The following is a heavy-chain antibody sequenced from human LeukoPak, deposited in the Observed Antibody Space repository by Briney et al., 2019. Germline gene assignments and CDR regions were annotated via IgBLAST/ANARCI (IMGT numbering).Heavy chain of an antibody. V-gene: IGHV4-59*12. CDR1: GGSISSYY. D-gene: IGHD3-10*01. CDR2: IYYSGST. J-gene: IGHJ4*02. Sequence: SETLSLTCTVSGGSISSYYWSWIRQPPGKGLEWIGYIYYSGSTISNPSLKSRVTISVDTSKNQFSLKLTSVTAADTAVYYCARGRHLQYYYGSGSYPFDYWGQGTLVTVSS. CDR3: ARGRHLQYYYGSGSYPFDY.